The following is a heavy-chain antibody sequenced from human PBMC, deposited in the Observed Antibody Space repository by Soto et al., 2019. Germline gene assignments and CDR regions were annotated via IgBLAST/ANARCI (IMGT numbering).Heavy chain of an antibody. CDR2: INPNSGGR. V-gene: IGHV1-2*02. CDR3: ARGEFSSSWYRESHFDS. J-gene: IGHJ4*02. D-gene: IGHD6-13*01. Sequence: ASVKVSCKVSGYSFTGYFMHWVRQAPGQGLEWMGWINPNSGGRNFAQKFQGRVTMTRDTSISTAYMELSGLTSDDTAVYYCARGEFSSSWYRESHFDSWGQGTLVTVSS. CDR1: GYSFTGYF.